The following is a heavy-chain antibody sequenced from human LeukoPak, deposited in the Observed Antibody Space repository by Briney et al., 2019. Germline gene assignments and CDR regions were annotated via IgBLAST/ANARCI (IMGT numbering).Heavy chain of an antibody. CDR1: GASFNAYY. Sequence: PSETLSLTCAVYGASFNAYYWSWIRQTPGKGLEWIGEINQSGTANYNPFLKSRATISVETSKNQFSLKLSSVTVADTGLYYCARGQEEWDRLQRAVHFDYWGQGNLITVSP. D-gene: IGHD1-26*01. CDR2: INQSGTA. CDR3: ARGQEEWDRLQRAVHFDY. V-gene: IGHV4-34*01. J-gene: IGHJ4*02.